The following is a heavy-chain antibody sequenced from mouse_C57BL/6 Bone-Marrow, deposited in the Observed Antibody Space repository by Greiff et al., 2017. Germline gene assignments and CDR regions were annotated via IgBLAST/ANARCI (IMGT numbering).Heavy chain of an antibody. J-gene: IGHJ1*03. CDR2: ISGGGGNT. D-gene: IGHD1-1*01. CDR3: SRQVTTVLATKYFDV. Sequence: EVKLVESGGGLVKPGGSLKLSCAASGFTFSSYTMSWVRQPPEKRLQWVAAISGGGGNTYYPDSEKGRFTISSDNDKNILYLQMSSLRSEDTALYYCSRQVTTVLATKYFDVWGTGTTVTVSS. CDR1: GFTFSSYT. V-gene: IGHV5-9*01.